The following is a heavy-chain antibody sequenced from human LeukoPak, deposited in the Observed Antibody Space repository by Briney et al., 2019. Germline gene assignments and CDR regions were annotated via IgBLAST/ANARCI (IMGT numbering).Heavy chain of an antibody. J-gene: IGHJ4*02. D-gene: IGHD3-3*02. CDR3: AKSSISFVVPFDY. V-gene: IGHV3-23*01. CDR2: ISGSGGST. Sequence: PGGSLRLSCAPSGFTFSRYAMSWVRQAPGKGLEWVSAISGSGGSTYYADSVKGRFTISRDNSKNTLYLQKNSLRAEDTAVYYCAKSSISFVVPFDYWGQGTLVTVSS. CDR1: GFTFSRYA.